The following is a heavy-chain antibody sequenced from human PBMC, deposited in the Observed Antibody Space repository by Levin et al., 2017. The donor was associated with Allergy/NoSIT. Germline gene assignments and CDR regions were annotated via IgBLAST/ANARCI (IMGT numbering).Heavy chain of an antibody. Sequence: NAGGSLRLSCAASGFTFSDYSMNWVRQAPGKGLEWVSSISPNSNYIYYADSLKGRFTISRDNAKSSVFLQMNSLRAEDTALYYCARSGSPDYWGQGTLVTVSS. CDR2: ISPNSNYI. J-gene: IGHJ4*02. V-gene: IGHV3-21*01. CDR1: GFTFSDYS. CDR3: ARSGSPDY. D-gene: IGHD3-22*01.